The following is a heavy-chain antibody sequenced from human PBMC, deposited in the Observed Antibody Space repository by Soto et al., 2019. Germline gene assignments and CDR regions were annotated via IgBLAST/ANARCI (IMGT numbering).Heavy chain of an antibody. Sequence: ASVKVSCKASGYTFTGYYMHWVRQAPGQGLEWMGWINPNSGGTNYAQKFQGRVTMTGDTSISTAYMELSRLRSDDTAVYYCARSGMQLTGGAFDIWGQGTMVTVSS. CDR3: ARSGMQLTGGAFDI. V-gene: IGHV1-2*02. CDR2: INPNSGGT. D-gene: IGHD6-6*01. CDR1: GYTFTGYY. J-gene: IGHJ3*02.